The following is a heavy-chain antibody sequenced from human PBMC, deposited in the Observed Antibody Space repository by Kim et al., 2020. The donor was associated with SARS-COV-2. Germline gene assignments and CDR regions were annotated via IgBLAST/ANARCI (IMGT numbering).Heavy chain of an antibody. CDR1: GFTVISNY. CDR2: IYSGGST. CDR3: ARAVGGGYYYDSSGSNDAFDI. J-gene: IGHJ3*02. V-gene: IGHV3-66*01. D-gene: IGHD3-22*01. Sequence: GGSLRLSCAASGFTVISNYMSWVRQAPGKGLEWVSVIYSGGSTYYADSVKGRFTISRDNSKNTLYLQMNSLRAEDTAVYYCARAVGGGYYYDSSGSNDAFDIWGQGTMVTVSS.